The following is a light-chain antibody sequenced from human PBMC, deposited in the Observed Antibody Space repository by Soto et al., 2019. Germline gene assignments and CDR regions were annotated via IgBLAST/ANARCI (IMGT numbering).Light chain of an antibody. J-gene: IGKJ5*01. CDR3: QQRNDWPLIT. Sequence: EILLTHSPGTLSLSPAERATISCTASQSVSSSYLAWYQQKPGQAPRLLIYDAGNRATGIPARFSGSGSATDFTLTISSLEPEDFALYYCQQRNDWPLITLGQGKRVDIK. V-gene: IGKV3D-20*02. CDR1: QSVSSSY. CDR2: DAG.